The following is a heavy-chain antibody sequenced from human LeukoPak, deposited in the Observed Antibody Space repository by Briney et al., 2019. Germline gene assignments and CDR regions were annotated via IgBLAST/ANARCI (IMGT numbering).Heavy chain of an antibody. CDR3: ARQSGEWLRLFDY. V-gene: IGHV4-39*01. Sequence: PSETLSLTCTVSGGSISSSSYYWGWIRQPPGKGLEWIGRTYYSGSTYYNPSLKSRTTISVDTTKNKLSLKLSSVTAADTAVYYCARQSGEWLRLFDYWGQGTLVTVSS. CDR2: TYYSGST. CDR1: GGSISSSSYY. J-gene: IGHJ4*02. D-gene: IGHD5-12*01.